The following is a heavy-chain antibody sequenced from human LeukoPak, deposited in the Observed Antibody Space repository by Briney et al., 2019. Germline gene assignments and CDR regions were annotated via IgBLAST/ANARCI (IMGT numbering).Heavy chain of an antibody. CDR3: VRKFATGD. D-gene: IGHD1-14*01. Sequence: PGGSLRLSCAASGFTFSSHLMHWVRQARGTGLVWVSSVKSDGTATNYADSVKGRFTISRDNAKNTLYLQMNSLRVEDTAVYYCVRKFATGDWGQETLVTVSS. V-gene: IGHV3-74*01. CDR2: VKSDGTAT. CDR1: GFTFSSHL. J-gene: IGHJ4*02.